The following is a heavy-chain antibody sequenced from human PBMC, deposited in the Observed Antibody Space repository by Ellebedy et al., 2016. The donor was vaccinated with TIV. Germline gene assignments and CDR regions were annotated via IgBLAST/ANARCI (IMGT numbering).Heavy chain of an antibody. D-gene: IGHD3-16*02. CDR2: IWYDGSNK. CDR1: GFTFSSYG. CDR3: ARDTSGGGRLGELSDPLALYYYYYGMDV. Sequence: PGGSLRLSCAASGFTFSSYGMHWVRQAPGKGLEWVAVIWYDGSNKYYADSVKGRFTISRDNSKNTLYLQMNSLRAEDTAVYYCARDTSGGGRLGELSDPLALYYYYYGMDVWGQGTTVTVSS. J-gene: IGHJ6*02. V-gene: IGHV3-33*01.